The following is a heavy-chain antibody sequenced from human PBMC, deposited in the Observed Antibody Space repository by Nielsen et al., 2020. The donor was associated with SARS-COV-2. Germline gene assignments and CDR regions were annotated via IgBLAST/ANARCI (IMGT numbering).Heavy chain of an antibody. J-gene: IGHJ4*02. CDR1: GFTVSRNY. CDR2: IYSGGDT. Sequence: GGSLRLSCAASGFTVSRNYMSWVRQAPGKGLEWVSVIYSGGDTFYADSVKGRFTISRDNSKNTLYLEMNSLRAEDTAVYYCARNSGWYGRGYFDYWGQGTLVTVSS. V-gene: IGHV3-53*01. CDR3: ARNSGWYGRGYFDY. D-gene: IGHD6-19*01.